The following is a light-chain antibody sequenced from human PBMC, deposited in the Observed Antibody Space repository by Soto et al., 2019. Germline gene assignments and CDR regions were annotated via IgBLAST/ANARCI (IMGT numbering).Light chain of an antibody. CDR1: QGIRSR. J-gene: IGKJ4*01. CDR3: QQADTFPRT. Sequence: DIQMTQSPSAVSASVGYRVTITCRASQGIRSRLAWYQQKPGKAAKLLIYTASTLQSGVPSRFSGSGSGTDFTLTISSLQPEDFATYYCQQADTFPRTFGGGTKVDIK. CDR2: TAS. V-gene: IGKV1-12*01.